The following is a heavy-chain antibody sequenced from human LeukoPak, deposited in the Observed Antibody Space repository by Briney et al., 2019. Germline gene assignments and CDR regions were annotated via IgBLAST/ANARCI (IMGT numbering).Heavy chain of an antibody. D-gene: IGHD1-7*01. CDR3: ARVNWNFKTLDN. V-gene: IGHV4-38-2*01. CDR1: DYPISSGYY. J-gene: IGHJ4*02. CDR2: IYHSGAT. Sequence: PSETLSLTCAVSDYPISSGYYWGWIRQPPGRGLEWIGGIYHSGATYYNPSLVSRFTISVDMSKNQFFLKVRSVTAADTAVYYCARVNWNFKTLDNWGQGTLVTVSS.